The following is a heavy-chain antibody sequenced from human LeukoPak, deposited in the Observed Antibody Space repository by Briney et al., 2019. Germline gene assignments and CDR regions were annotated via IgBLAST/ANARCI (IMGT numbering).Heavy chain of an antibody. J-gene: IGHJ4*02. CDR1: GGTFSSYA. CDR2: IIPIFGTA. Sequence: SVKVSCKASGGTFSSYAISWVRQAPGLGLEWMGGIIPIFGTANYAQKFQGRVTITADESTSTAYMELSSLRSEDTAVYYCARDQRRDGYNAFDYWGQGTLVTVSS. CDR3: ARDQRRDGYNAFDY. V-gene: IGHV1-69*13. D-gene: IGHD5-24*01.